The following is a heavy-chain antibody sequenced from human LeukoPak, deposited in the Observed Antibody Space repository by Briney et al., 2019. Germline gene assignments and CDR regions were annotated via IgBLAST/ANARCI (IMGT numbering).Heavy chain of an antibody. D-gene: IGHD3-9*01. Sequence: GASVKVSCKASGYTFSGHYLHWVRQAPGQGLEWMGWINPNSGGTNYAQKFQGRVTMTRDTSITTAYMELSRLRSDDTAMYYCARDDDILTAYDYWGQGTLVTVSS. CDR1: GYTFSGHY. CDR2: INPNSGGT. J-gene: IGHJ4*02. V-gene: IGHV1-2*02. CDR3: ARDDDILTAYDY.